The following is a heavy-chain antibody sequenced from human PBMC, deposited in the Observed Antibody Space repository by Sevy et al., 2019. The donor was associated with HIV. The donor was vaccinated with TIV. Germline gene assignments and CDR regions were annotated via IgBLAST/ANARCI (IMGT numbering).Heavy chain of an antibody. Sequence: GGSLRLSCAASGFTFSSYAMSWVRHAPGKGLEWVSTFSFGCGKINYADSVKGRFTISRDNSKNTLYLQMNSLRAEDTAVYYCAREGCSKPHDYWGQGTLVTVSS. CDR3: AREGCSKPHDY. CDR2: FSFGCGKI. D-gene: IGHD2-2*01. J-gene: IGHJ4*02. CDR1: GFTFSSYA. V-gene: IGHV3-23*01.